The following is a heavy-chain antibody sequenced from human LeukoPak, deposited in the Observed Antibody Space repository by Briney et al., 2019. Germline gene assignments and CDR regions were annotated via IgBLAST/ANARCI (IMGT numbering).Heavy chain of an antibody. CDR3: AKGVYYGSDNFDY. V-gene: IGHV1-69*04. D-gene: IGHD3-10*01. Sequence: SVKVSCKASGGTFSSYAISWVRQAPGQGLEWMGRIIPILGIANYAQKFQGRVTITADKSTSTAYMELSSLRAEDTAVYYCAKGVYYGSDNFDYWGQGTLVTVPS. CDR1: GGTFSSYA. CDR2: IIPILGIA. J-gene: IGHJ4*02.